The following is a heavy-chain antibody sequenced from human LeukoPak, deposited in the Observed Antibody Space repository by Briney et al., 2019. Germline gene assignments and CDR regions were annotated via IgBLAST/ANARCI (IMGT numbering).Heavy chain of an antibody. CDR3: ARDFGEMPNY. V-gene: IGHV1-46*01. CDR2: IDPSGGST. J-gene: IGHJ4*02. Sequence: ASVTVSSKASGYIFTRYYMHWVRQAPGQGLEWMGIIDPSGGSTSYAQNFQGGVTMTRDATTNTVYLELSSLRSEDTAVYYCARDFGEMPNYWGQGTLVTVSS. CDR1: GYIFTRYY. D-gene: IGHD5-24*01.